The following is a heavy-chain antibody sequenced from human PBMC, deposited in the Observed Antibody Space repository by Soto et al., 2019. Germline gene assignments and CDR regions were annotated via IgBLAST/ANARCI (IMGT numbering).Heavy chain of an antibody. Sequence: SVSNAWMNWVRQAPGKGLEWVGRIKSKTDGGTTDYAAPVKGRFTILRDDSKNTLYLQMNSLKTEDTAVYYCTTDRMEENGFDIWGQGTMVTGSS. CDR1: SVSNAW. D-gene: IGHD1-1*01. V-gene: IGHV3-15*07. J-gene: IGHJ3*02. CDR3: TTDRMEENGFDI. CDR2: IKSKTDGGTT.